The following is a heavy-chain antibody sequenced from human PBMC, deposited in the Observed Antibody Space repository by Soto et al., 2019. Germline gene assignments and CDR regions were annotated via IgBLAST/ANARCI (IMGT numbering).Heavy chain of an antibody. D-gene: IGHD6-19*01. CDR1: GYTFTRSG. CDR2: IVPILGIA. V-gene: IGHV1-69*04. Sequence: SVKVSCKASGYTFTRSGISWVRQAPGQGLEWMGRIVPILGIANYAQKFQGRVTITADKSTSTAYMELSSLRSEDTAVYYGANTDYSIAVAGTWGQGYLVTVSS. J-gene: IGHJ4*02. CDR3: ANTDYSIAVAGT.